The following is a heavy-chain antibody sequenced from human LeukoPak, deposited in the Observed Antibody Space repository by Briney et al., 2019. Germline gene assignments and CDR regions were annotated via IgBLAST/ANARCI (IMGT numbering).Heavy chain of an antibody. CDR3: VKNQRIMARRFVARTRVIVTSPLED. D-gene: IGHD2-21*01. V-gene: IGHV3-23*01. CDR1: GFIFFICA. J-gene: IGHJ4*02. CDR2: VSGSCYDR. Sequence: PGGSLRLSCAASGFIFFICAMIWVRQAPGKGVEWVWSVSGSCYDRLYSDSVKGRFTISRDNSKDSLYLQMNNLKAEDTALYFCVKNQRIMARRFVARTRVIVTSPLEDWGQGTLVAASS.